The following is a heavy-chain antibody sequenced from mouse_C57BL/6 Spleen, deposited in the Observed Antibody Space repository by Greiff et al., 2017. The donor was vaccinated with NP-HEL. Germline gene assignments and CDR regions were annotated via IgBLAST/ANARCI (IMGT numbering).Heavy chain of an antibody. D-gene: IGHD4-1*01. CDR3: ASTHWDWYFDV. CDR2: IYPGSGNT. Sequence: QVQLKESGPELVKPGASVKISCKASGYSFTSYYIHWVKQRPGQGLEWIGWIYPGSGNTKYNEKFKGKATLTADTSSSTAYMQLSSLTSEDSAVYYCASTHWDWYFDVWGTGTTVTVSS. CDR1: GYSFTSYY. V-gene: IGHV1-66*01. J-gene: IGHJ1*03.